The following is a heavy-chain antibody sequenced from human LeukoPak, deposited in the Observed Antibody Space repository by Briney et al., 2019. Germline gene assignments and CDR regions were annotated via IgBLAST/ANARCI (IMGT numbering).Heavy chain of an antibody. Sequence: GGSLRLSCAASGFTFRSSWMHWVRQAPGKGLVRVSRINSDGSSTSYADSVKGRFTISRDNAKNTLYLQVNSLRAEDTAVYYCAVGSYYFDDWGQGTLVTVSS. D-gene: IGHD3-10*01. J-gene: IGHJ4*02. CDR1: GFTFRSSW. CDR2: INSDGSST. V-gene: IGHV3-74*01. CDR3: AVGSYYFDD.